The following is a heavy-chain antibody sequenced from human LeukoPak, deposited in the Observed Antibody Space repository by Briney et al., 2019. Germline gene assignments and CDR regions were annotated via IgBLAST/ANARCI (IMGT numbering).Heavy chain of an antibody. CDR1: GYSFTSYW. Sequence: EESLKISCKGSGYSFTSYWIGWVRQMPGKGLEWMGFIYPGDSDTRYSPSFQGQVTISADKSISTAYLQWSSLKASDTAMYYCARQDGRALYYFDHWGQGALVTVSS. D-gene: IGHD5-24*01. CDR2: IYPGDSDT. J-gene: IGHJ4*02. CDR3: ARQDGRALYYFDH. V-gene: IGHV5-51*01.